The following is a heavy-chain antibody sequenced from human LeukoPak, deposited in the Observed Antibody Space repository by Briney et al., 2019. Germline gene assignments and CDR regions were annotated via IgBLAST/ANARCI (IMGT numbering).Heavy chain of an antibody. D-gene: IGHD3-10*01. CDR1: GFTFSSYG. Sequence: HPGGSLRLSCAASGFTFSSYGMHWVRQAPGKGLEWVAVIWYDGSNKYYADSVKGRFTISRDNSKNTLYLQMNSLRAEDTAVYYCARDGSSIVLANWGQGTLVTVSS. CDR2: IWYDGSNK. V-gene: IGHV3-33*01. CDR3: ARDGSSIVLAN. J-gene: IGHJ4*02.